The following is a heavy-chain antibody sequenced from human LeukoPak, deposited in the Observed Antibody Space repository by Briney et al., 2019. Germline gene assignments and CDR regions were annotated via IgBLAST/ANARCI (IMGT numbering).Heavy chain of an antibody. CDR1: GFSFSRYS. J-gene: IGHJ4*02. Sequence: PGGSLRLSCTASGFSFSRYSMNWVRQAPGKGLEWISYISSDGSTIYYADSVKGRFTISRDNSKSALYLQMGSLRPEDTAMYYCVRDFSNYVAFFDSWGQGVLVTVSS. D-gene: IGHD4-11*01. CDR3: VRDFSNYVAFFDS. V-gene: IGHV3-48*04. CDR2: ISSDGSTI.